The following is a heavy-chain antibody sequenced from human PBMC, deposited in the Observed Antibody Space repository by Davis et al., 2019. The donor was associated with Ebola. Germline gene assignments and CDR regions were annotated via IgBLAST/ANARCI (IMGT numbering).Heavy chain of an antibody. J-gene: IGHJ4*02. CDR2: INHSGST. Sequence: SQTLSLTCAVYGGSFSGYYWSWIRQPPGKGLEWIGEINHSGSTYYNPSLKSRVTISVDTSKNQFSLKLSSVTAADTAVYYFARHVRYYGSGSYPLMVDYWGQGTLVTVSS. D-gene: IGHD3-10*01. CDR3: ARHVRYYGSGSYPLMVDY. V-gene: IGHV4-34*01. CDR1: GGSFSGYY.